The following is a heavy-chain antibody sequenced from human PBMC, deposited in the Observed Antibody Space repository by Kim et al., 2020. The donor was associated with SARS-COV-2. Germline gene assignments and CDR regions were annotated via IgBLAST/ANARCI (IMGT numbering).Heavy chain of an antibody. CDR3: AARYFDWLLGFDY. J-gene: IGHJ4*02. D-gene: IGHD3-9*01. CDR2: IYYSGST. CDR1: GGSISSSSYY. V-gene: IGHV4-39*01. Sequence: SETLSLTCTVSGGSISSSSYYWGWIRQPPGKGLEWIGSIYYSGSTYYNPSLKSRVTISVDTSKNQFSLKLSSVTAADTAVYYCAARYFDWLLGFDYWGQGTLVTVSS.